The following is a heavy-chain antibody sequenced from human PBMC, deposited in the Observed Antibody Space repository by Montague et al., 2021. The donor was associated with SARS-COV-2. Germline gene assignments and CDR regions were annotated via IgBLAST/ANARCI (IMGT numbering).Heavy chain of an antibody. Sequence: SETLSLTCTVSGGSITTNFWSWVRQPPGKGLEWVGYAYYTGRSNSSPSLQSRVFISVDTSKTQVSLTLHSVTAADTAIYYCARDTFYYGSETNYVDTFDMWGQGTMVTVSS. V-gene: IGHV4-59*01. CDR3: ARDTFYYGSETNYVDTFDM. D-gene: IGHD3-10*01. CDR2: AYYTGRS. CDR1: GGSITTNF. J-gene: IGHJ3*02.